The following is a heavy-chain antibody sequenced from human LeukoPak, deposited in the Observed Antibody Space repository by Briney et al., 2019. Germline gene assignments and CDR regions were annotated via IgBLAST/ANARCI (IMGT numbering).Heavy chain of an antibody. CDR2: IYSGGST. V-gene: IGHV3-66*02. CDR1: GFTVSNSY. J-gene: IGHJ4*02. Sequence: GGSLRLSCAASGFTVSNSYMIWVRQAPGKGLEWVSIIYSGGSTYYADSVKGRFTISRDNSKNTLYLQMNSLRVEDTAVYYCGRPLYGDEIDYWGQGTLVTVYS. CDR3: GRPLYGDEIDY. D-gene: IGHD4-17*01.